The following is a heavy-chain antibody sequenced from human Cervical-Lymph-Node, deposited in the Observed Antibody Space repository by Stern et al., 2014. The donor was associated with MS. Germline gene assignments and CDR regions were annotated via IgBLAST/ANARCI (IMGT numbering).Heavy chain of an antibody. D-gene: IGHD3-22*01. V-gene: IGHV1-18*01. CDR1: GYTFTTYG. J-gene: IGHJ4*02. CDR3: ARDNYDSTGYIDY. Sequence: VQLVESGAEVKKPGASVKVSCKASGYTFTTYGISWVRQAPGQGLEWMGWISPYNDDTNYAQKLQDKVTMTTDTSTNTAYMELRSLRSDDTALYYCARDNYDSTGYIDYWGQGTLVTVSS. CDR2: ISPYNDDT.